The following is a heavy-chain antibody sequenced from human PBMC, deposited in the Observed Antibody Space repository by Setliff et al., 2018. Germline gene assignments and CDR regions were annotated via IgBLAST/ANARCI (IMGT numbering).Heavy chain of an antibody. D-gene: IGHD3-10*01. CDR2: IYAGDSDT. V-gene: IGHV5-51*01. Sequence: GESLKISCKGSGFSFTVFWIGWVRQMPGKGLEWMGLIYAGDSDTRYNPSFQGRVTMSADKSIHTAYLQWSSLKASDTAIYYCARQKSTGSGNNWFDPWGQGTLVTVSS. CDR3: ARQKSTGSGNNWFDP. J-gene: IGHJ5*02. CDR1: GFSFTVFW.